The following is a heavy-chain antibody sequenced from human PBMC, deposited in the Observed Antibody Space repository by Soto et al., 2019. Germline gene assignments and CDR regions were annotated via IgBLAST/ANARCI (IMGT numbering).Heavy chain of an antibody. V-gene: IGHV4-59*01. CDR1: GGSISSYY. J-gene: IGHJ5*02. CDR2: IYYSGST. Sequence: SETLSLTCTVSGGSISSYYWSWIRQPPGKGLEWIGYIYYSGSTNYNPSLKSRVTISVDTSQNQLSLKLSSVTAADTAVYYCVRVREEYYGSGTRQGPNWFVPWGQGTLVT. CDR3: VRVREEYYGSGTRQGPNWFVP. D-gene: IGHD3-10*01.